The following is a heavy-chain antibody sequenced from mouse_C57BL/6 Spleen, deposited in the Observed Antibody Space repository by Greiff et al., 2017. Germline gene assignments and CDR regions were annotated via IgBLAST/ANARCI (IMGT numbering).Heavy chain of an antibody. Sequence: EVQLQQSGPVLVKPGASVKMSCKASGYTFTDYYMNWVKQSHGKSLEWIGVINPYNGGTSYNQKVKGKATLTVDKSSSTAYMELNSLTSEDSAVYYCARREGYPYYYAMDYGGQGTSVTVSS. CDR3: ARREGYPYYYAMDY. V-gene: IGHV1-19*01. J-gene: IGHJ4*01. CDR1: GYTFTDYY. CDR2: INPYNGGT. D-gene: IGHD2-2*01.